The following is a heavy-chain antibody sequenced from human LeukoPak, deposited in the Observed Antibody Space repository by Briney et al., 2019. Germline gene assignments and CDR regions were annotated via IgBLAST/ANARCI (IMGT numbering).Heavy chain of an antibody. CDR1: GGSFSGYY. D-gene: IGHD1-1*01. CDR2: INHSRST. CDR3: ARGLAGSRNDFDY. Sequence: SETLSLTCAVYGGSFSGYYWSWIRQPPGKGLEWIGEINHSRSTNYNPSLKSRVTISVDTSKNQFSLKLSSVTAADTAVYYCARGLAGSRNDFDYWGQGTLVTVSS. J-gene: IGHJ4*02. V-gene: IGHV4-34*01.